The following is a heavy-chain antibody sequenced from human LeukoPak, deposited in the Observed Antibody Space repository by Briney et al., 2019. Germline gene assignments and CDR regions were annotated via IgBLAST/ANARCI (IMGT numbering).Heavy chain of an antibody. CDR3: ARDFVPPLRNEVTTWGHFDAFDI. CDR2: INPNSGGT. J-gene: IGHJ3*02. CDR1: GYTFTGYY. V-gene: IGHV1-2*02. Sequence: GASVKVSCKASGYTFTGYYMHWVRQAPGQGLEWMGWINPNSGGTNYAQEFQGRVTMTRDTSISTAYMELSRLRSDDTAVYYCARDFVPPLRNEVTTWGHFDAFDIWGQGTMVTVSS. D-gene: IGHD4-17*01.